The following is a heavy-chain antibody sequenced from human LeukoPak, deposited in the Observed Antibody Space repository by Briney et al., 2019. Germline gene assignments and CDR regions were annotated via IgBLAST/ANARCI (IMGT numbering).Heavy chain of an antibody. Sequence: SETLSLTCTVSGGSISSYYWSWIRQPPGKGLEWIGYIYYSGSTNYNPSLKSRVTISVDTSKNQFSLKLSSVTAADTAVYYCARVGTYGSGSYLSWLDYWGRGTLVTVSS. CDR1: GGSISSYY. CDR3: ARVGTYGSGSYLSWLDY. V-gene: IGHV4-59*01. J-gene: IGHJ4*02. D-gene: IGHD3-10*01. CDR2: IYYSGST.